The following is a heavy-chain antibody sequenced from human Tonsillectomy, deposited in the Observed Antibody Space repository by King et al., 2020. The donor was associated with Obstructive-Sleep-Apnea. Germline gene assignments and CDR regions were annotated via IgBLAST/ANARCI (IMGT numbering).Heavy chain of an antibody. CDR2: ISGSGAGT. CDR3: AKGGVGCCSSTSCYYPRYKTNLGLDYFDY. CDR1: GFTFSTYA. J-gene: IGHJ4*02. Sequence: VQLLESGGGLVQPGGSLRLSCAASGFTFSTYAMSWVRQAPGTGLEWVSAISGSGAGTYYADSVKGRFTISRDNSKNTLYLQMNSLRAEDTAVYYCAKGGVGCCSSTSCYYPRYKTNLGLDYFDYWGQGTLVTVSS. V-gene: IGHV3-23*01. D-gene: IGHD2-2*01.